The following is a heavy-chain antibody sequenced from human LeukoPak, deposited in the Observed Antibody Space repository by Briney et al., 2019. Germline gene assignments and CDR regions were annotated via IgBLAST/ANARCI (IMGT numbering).Heavy chain of an antibody. CDR2: IYYSGST. CDR3: ARISLDKYSYGTLIDY. Sequence: SETLSLTCTVSGGSISSYYWSWIRQPPGQGLEWIGYIYYSGSTNYNPSLKRRVTISVDTSKNQFSLKLSSVTAADTAVYYCARISLDKYSYGTLIDYWGQGTLVTVSS. V-gene: IGHV4-59*01. D-gene: IGHD5-18*01. J-gene: IGHJ4*02. CDR1: GGSISSYY.